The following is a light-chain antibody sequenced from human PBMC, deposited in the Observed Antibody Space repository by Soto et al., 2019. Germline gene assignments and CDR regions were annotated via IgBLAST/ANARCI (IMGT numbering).Light chain of an antibody. CDR3: SSYTTSSTLLYV. Sequence: QSALTQPASVSGSPGQSITISCTGTSSDVGGYNSVSWYQQHPGKAPKLMIYEVSNRPSGVSNRFSGSKSGNTASLTISGLQAEDEADCYCSSYTTSSTLLYVFGTGTKLTVL. V-gene: IGLV2-14*01. CDR1: SSDVGGYNS. J-gene: IGLJ1*01. CDR2: EVS.